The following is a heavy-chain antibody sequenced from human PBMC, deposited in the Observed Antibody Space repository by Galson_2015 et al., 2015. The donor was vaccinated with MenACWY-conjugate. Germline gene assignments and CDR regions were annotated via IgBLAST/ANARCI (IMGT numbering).Heavy chain of an antibody. J-gene: IGHJ4*02. CDR3: ARLPTWGSSYGYFDY. Sequence: SETLSLTCTVSGASISSHYWSWFRQPPGKGLEWIAYIRDTGSLKDNPSLKSRVTMSADKSNNQFSLRLISVTAADTAVYYCARLPTWGSSYGYFDYWGQG. CDR2: IRDTGSL. D-gene: IGHD5-18*01. V-gene: IGHV4-59*08. CDR1: GASISSHY.